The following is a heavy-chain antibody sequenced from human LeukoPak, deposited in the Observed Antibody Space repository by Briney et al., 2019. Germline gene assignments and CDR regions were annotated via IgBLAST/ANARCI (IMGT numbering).Heavy chain of an antibody. Sequence: SETLSLTCTVSGGSISSYFWTWIRQPPGKGLEWIGYIYYSGSTNHNPSLKSRVTISVDTSKNQFSLKLSSVTAADTAVYYCASGTPTVTSLGYWSQGTLVTVSS. D-gene: IGHD4-17*01. CDR2: IYYSGST. CDR3: ASGTPTVTSLGY. V-gene: IGHV4-59*01. J-gene: IGHJ4*02. CDR1: GGSISSYF.